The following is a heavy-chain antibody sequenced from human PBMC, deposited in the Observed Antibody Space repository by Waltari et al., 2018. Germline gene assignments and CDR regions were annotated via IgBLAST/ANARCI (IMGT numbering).Heavy chain of an antibody. J-gene: IGHJ6*03. CDR3: ARVEAEGQQLAYYYYMDV. Sequence: QVQLQESGPGLVKPSETLSLTCTVSGYSISSGYYWGWIRQPPGKGLEWIGSIYHSGSTYYNPSLKSRVTISVDTSKNQFSLKLSSVTAADTAVYYCARVEAEGQQLAYYYYMDVWGKGTTVTISS. CDR2: IYHSGST. CDR1: GYSISSGYY. D-gene: IGHD6-13*01. V-gene: IGHV4-38-2*02.